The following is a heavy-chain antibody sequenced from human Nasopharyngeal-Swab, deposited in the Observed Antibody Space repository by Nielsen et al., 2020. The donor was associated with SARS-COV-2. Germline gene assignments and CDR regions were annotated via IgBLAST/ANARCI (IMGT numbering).Heavy chain of an antibody. CDR2: ISAYNGNT. V-gene: IGHV1-18*01. CDR3: ARDDSSNYDFWSGYCTSFDY. J-gene: IGHJ4*02. Sequence: ASVKVSCKASGYTFTSYGISWVRQALGQGLEWMGWISAYNGNTNYAQKLQGRVTMTTDTSTSPAYMELRSLRSADTAVYYCARDDSSNYDFWSGYCTSFDYWGQGTLVTVSS. CDR1: GYTFTSYG. D-gene: IGHD3-3*01.